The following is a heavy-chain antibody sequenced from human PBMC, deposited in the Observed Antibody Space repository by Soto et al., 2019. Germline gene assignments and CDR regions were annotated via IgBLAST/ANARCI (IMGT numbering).Heavy chain of an antibody. CDR2: INHSGST. J-gene: IGHJ5*02. D-gene: IGHD2-2*01. CDR1: GGSFSGYY. CDR3: ARGRPAAMIWFDP. Sequence: SETLSLTCAVYGGSFSGYYWSWIRQPPGKGLGWIGEINHSGSTNYNPSLKSRVTISVDTSKNQFSLKLSSVTAADTAVYYCARGRPAAMIWFDPWGQGTLVTVSS. V-gene: IGHV4-34*01.